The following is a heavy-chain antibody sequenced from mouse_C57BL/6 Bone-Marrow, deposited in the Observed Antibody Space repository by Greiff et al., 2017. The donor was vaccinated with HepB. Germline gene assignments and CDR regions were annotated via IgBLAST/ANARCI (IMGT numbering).Heavy chain of an antibody. CDR1: GFTFSSYG. V-gene: IGHV5-6*02. D-gene: IGHD1-3*01. Sequence: DVKLVESGGDLVKPGGSLKLSCAASGFTFSSYGMSWVRQTPDKRLEWVATISSGGSYTYYPDSVKGRFTISRDNAKNTLYLQMSSLKSEDTAMYYCARHGEGKVYYFDYWGQGTTLTVSS. J-gene: IGHJ2*01. CDR2: ISSGGSYT. CDR3: ARHGEGKVYYFDY.